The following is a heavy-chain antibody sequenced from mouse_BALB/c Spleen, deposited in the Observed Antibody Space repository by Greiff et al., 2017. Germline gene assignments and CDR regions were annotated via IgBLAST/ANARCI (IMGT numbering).Heavy chain of an antibody. CDR1: GFSLTSYG. CDR3: FKPAEARFFTAAPGFAY. Sequence: QVQLKESGPGLVAPSQSLSITCPVSGFSLTSYGVRWVRQPPGTCLEWLGVICGDGCTNYHSALISRLSISKDNSKSQVFLKLNSLQTDDSATYYWFKPAEARFFTAAPGFAYRGQETRVTVTA. CDR2: ICGDGCT. V-gene: IGHV2-3*01. D-gene: IGHD1-2*01. J-gene: IGHJ3*01.